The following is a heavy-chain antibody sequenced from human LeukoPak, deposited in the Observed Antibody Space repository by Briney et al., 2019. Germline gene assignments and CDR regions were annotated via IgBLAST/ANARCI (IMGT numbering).Heavy chain of an antibody. CDR2: IKSKTDGGKT. CDR3: TTDQGGSYWENH. CDR1: GFTFSSYA. D-gene: IGHD1-26*01. V-gene: IGHV3-15*01. Sequence: GGSLRLSCAASGFTFSSYAMSWVRQAPGKGLEWVGRIKSKTDGGKTDYATPVKGRFTISRDDSKNTLYLQMNSLKTEDTAVYYCTTDQGGSYWENHWGQGTLVTVSS. J-gene: IGHJ4*02.